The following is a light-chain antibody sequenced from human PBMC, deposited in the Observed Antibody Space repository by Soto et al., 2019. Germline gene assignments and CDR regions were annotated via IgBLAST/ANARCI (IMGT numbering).Light chain of an antibody. CDR2: SGA. CDR1: HRIXRW. CDR3: QHYKTYPRT. J-gene: IGKJ1*01. Sequence: IQLTQSPSTLSASVGDRVTITCLARHRIXRWVAWYQQKPGKGPKFLXDSGASFERGGPSRFSGSGSVTEFALTISSLHPDDSANYYCQHYKTYPRTFGQGTKVDI. V-gene: IGKV1-5*01.